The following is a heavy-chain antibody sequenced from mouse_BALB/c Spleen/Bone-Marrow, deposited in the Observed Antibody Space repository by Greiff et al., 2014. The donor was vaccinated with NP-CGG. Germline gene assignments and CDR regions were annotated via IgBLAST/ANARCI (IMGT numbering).Heavy chain of an antibody. V-gene: IGHV14-3*02. D-gene: IGHD1-1*01. J-gene: IGHJ2*01. CDR1: GFNIKDTY. CDR2: IDPANGNT. CDR3: ANYYYGYYFDS. Sequence: VQLQQSGAELVKPGASVKLSCTASGFNIKDTYMHWVKQRPEQGLEWIGRIDPANGNTKYDPKFQGKATITADTSSNTAYLQLRSLTSEDTAVYYCANYYYGYYFDSWGLGTTLTVSS.